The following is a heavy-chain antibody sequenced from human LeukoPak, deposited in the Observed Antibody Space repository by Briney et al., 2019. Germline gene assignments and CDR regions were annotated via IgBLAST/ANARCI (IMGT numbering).Heavy chain of an antibody. V-gene: IGHV3-7*01. J-gene: IGHJ5*02. Sequence: GGSLRLSCAASGFTFSSNWMSWARQAPGKGLEWVANIKQDGSEKYYVDSVKGRFTISRDNAKNSLYLQMNSLRAEDTAVYYCARVASPWGQGTLVTVSS. CDR3: ARVASP. CDR2: IKQDGSEK. CDR1: GFTFSSNW.